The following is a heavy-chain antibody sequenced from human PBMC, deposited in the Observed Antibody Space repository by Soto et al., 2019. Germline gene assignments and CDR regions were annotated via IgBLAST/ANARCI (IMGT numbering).Heavy chain of an antibody. D-gene: IGHD3-22*01. CDR3: ARDTPYYYDSTGYSDLGGYYYGMDV. CDR2: IYYNGST. J-gene: IGHJ6*02. V-gene: IGHV4-30-4*01. Sequence: TSETLSLTCTVSGGSISSGDYYWSWIRQPPGKGLEWIGFIYYNGSTYYNPSLKSRLTISVDTSKNQFSLKLSSVTAADTAVYYCARDTPYYYDSTGYSDLGGYYYGMDVWGQGTTVTVSS. CDR1: GGSISSGDYY.